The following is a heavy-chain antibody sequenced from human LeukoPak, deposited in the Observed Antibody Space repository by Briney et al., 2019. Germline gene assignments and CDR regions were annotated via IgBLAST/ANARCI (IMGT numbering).Heavy chain of an antibody. CDR2: FDPEDGET. CDR1: GYTLTELS. Sequence: ASVKVSCKVSGYTLTELSMHWVRQAPGKGLEWMGGFDPEDGETIYAQKFQGRVTMTEDTSTDTAYMELSSLRSEDTAVYYRATEAVADYYYGMDVWGQGTTVTVSS. CDR3: ATEAVADYYYGMDV. V-gene: IGHV1-24*01. J-gene: IGHJ6*02. D-gene: IGHD6-19*01.